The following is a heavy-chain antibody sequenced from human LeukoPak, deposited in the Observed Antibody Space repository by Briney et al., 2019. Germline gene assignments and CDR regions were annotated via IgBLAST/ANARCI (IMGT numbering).Heavy chain of an antibody. D-gene: IGHD3-22*01. V-gene: IGHV4-34*01. CDR1: GGSFSGYY. J-gene: IGHJ3*02. CDR3: ARVGYGGGYYYVMRAFDI. Sequence: SETLSLTCAVYGGSFSGYYWSWIRQPPGKGLEWIGEINHSGSTNYNPSLKSRVTISVDTSKNQFSLKLSSVTAADTAVYYCARVGYGGGYYYVMRAFDIWGQGTMVTVSS. CDR2: INHSGST.